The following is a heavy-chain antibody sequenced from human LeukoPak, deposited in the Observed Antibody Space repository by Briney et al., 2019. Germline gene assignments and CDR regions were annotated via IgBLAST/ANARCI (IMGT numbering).Heavy chain of an antibody. CDR2: IYTRGST. D-gene: IGHD2-15*01. V-gene: IGHV4-4*07. CDR1: GGSINNYY. CDR3: ARGRYCSADICSGGDAFDI. J-gene: IGHJ3*02. Sequence: SETLSLTCTVSGGSINNYYWSWIRQPAGKGLEWIGRIYTRGSTNYNPSLKSRATMSVDTSQNQFSLKLSSVPAADTAVYYCARGRYCSADICSGGDAFDIWGQGTMVSVSS.